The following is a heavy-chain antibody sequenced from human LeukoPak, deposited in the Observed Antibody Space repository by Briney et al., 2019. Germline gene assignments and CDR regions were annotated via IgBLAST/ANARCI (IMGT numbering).Heavy chain of an antibody. V-gene: IGHV3-7*03. J-gene: IGHJ4*02. CDR1: GFTFSSYW. D-gene: IGHD3-22*01. CDR2: IKQDGSEK. CDR3: ARDPYYYDSSGYSP. Sequence: PGGSLRLSCAASGFTFSSYWMSWVRQAPGKGLEWVANIKQDGSEKYYVDSVKGRFTIPRDNAKNSLYLQTNSLRAEDTAVYYCARDPYYYDSSGYSPWGQGTLVTVSS.